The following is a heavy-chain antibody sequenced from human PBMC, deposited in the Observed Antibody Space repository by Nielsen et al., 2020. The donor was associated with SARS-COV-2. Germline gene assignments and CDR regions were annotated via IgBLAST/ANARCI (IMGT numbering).Heavy chain of an antibody. Sequence: SETLSLTCTVSGGSISSSSYYWGWIRQPPGKGLEWIGSIYYSGSTYYNPSLKSRVTISVDTSKNQFSLKLSSVTAADTAVYYCASRGRIRGYSYPGLDYWGQGTLVTVSS. CDR2: IYYSGST. J-gene: IGHJ4*02. CDR3: ASRGRIRGYSYPGLDY. D-gene: IGHD5-18*01. V-gene: IGHV4-39*01. CDR1: GGSISSSSYY.